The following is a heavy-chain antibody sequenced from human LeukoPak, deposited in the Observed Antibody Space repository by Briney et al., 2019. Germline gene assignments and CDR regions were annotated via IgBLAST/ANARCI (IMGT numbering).Heavy chain of an antibody. V-gene: IGHV4-39*07. CDR1: GGSISSSSYY. J-gene: IGHJ6*03. CDR2: IYYSGST. CDR3: ARTDYDILTGYRDPQSYYMDV. Sequence: PSETLSLTCTVSGGSISSSSYYWGWIRQPPGKGLEWIGSIYYSGSTYYNPSLKSRVTISVDTSKNQFSLKLSSVTAADTAVYYCARTDYDILTGYRDPQSYYMDVWGKGTTVTVSS. D-gene: IGHD3-9*01.